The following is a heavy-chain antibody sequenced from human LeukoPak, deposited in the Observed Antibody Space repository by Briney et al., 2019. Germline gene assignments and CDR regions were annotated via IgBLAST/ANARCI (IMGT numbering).Heavy chain of an antibody. Sequence: GSLRLSCSASGFTFSSYAMNWVRQAPGKGLEYVSAITSNGGSTYYADSVKGRFTISRDNSKNTLYLRMRSLRAEDTAVYYCVKGRCSGSSCYGGDYGGQGTLVTVSS. CDR3: VKGRCSGSSCYGGDY. CDR2: ITSNGGST. D-gene: IGHD2-2*01. V-gene: IGHV3-64D*06. CDR1: GFTFSSYA. J-gene: IGHJ4*02.